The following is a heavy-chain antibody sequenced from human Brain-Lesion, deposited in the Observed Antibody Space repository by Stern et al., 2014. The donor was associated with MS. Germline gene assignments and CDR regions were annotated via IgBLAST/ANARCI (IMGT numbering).Heavy chain of an antibody. CDR2: IFNRGRP. V-gene: IGHV4-61*02. CDR3: ARGRVVPGFQYYATDV. J-gene: IGHJ6*02. CDR1: GGSISSGGYY. Sequence: VQLVESGPGLVKPSQTLSLSCTVSGGSISSGGYYWSWLRPPAGKGLEWIGRIFNRGRPSYTPSLKSRVTISIDTSKNQFSRRLNSMTAADTAVYYCARGRVVPGFQYYATDVWGQGTTVIVSS. D-gene: IGHD2-2*01.